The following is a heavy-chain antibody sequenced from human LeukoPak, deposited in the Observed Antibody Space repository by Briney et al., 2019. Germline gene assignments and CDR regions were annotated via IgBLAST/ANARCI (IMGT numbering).Heavy chain of an antibody. CDR2: ISGSGGST. J-gene: IGHJ6*02. CDR1: GFTFSSYA. V-gene: IGHV3-23*01. CDR3: ARGHYGMEV. Sequence: PGGSLRLSCAASGFTFSSYAMSWVRQAPGKGLEWVSGISGSGGSTNYADSVRGRLTVSRDNAKNSVYLQMNSLRDEDTAVYYCARGHYGMEVWGQGTTVTVSS.